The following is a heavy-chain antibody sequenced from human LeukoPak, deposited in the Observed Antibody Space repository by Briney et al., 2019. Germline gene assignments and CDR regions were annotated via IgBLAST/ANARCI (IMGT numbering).Heavy chain of an antibody. CDR3: ARSRTRGYGYGDYHYYGMDV. J-gene: IGHJ6*02. D-gene: IGHD5-18*01. CDR2: ISYDGSNK. V-gene: IGHV3-30*03. Sequence: GGSLRLSCAASGFTFSSYGMHWVRQAPGKGLEWVAVISYDGSNKYYADSVKGRFTISRDNSKNTLYLQMNSLRAEDTAVYYCARSRTRGYGYGDYHYYGMDVWGQGTTVTVSS. CDR1: GFTFSSYG.